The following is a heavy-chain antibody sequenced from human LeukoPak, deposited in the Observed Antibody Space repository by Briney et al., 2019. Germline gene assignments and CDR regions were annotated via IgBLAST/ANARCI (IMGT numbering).Heavy chain of an antibody. CDR1: GFTFDDYG. CDR3: AKDNKAVAGTGLDY. D-gene: IGHD6-19*01. J-gene: IGHJ4*02. CDR2: INWNGGST. Sequence: LPGGSLRLSCAASGFTFDDYGMSWVRQAPGKGLEWVSGINWNGGSTGYADSVKGRFTISRDNAQNSLYLQMNSLRAEDTALYYCAKDNKAVAGTGLDYWGQGTLVTVSS. V-gene: IGHV3-20*04.